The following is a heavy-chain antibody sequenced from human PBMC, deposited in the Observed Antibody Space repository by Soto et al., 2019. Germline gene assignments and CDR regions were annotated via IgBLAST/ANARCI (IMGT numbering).Heavy chain of an antibody. CDR1: GFTFSSYG. CDR3: ATGYCSGGSCYSAWYGMDV. J-gene: IGHJ6*02. Sequence: PGGSLRLSCAASGFTFSSYGMHWVRQAPGKGLEWVAVISYDGSNKYYADSVKGRFTISRDNSKNMLYLQMNSLRAEDTAVYYRATGYCSGGSCYSAWYGMDVWGQGTTVTVSS. V-gene: IGHV3-30*03. D-gene: IGHD2-15*01. CDR2: ISYDGSNK.